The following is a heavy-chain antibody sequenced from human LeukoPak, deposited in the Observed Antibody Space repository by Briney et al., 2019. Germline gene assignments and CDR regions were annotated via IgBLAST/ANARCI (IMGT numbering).Heavy chain of an antibody. CDR3: ARSGYCSGGSCYPDY. CDR1: GYSFTSYW. Sequence: GESLKISCKGSGYSFTSYWIGWVRQMPGKGLEWMGIIYPGESDTRYSPSFQGQVTISADKSISTAYLQWSSLKASDTAMYYCARSGYCSGGSCYPDYWGQGTLVTVSS. D-gene: IGHD2-15*01. CDR2: IYPGESDT. V-gene: IGHV5-51*01. J-gene: IGHJ4*02.